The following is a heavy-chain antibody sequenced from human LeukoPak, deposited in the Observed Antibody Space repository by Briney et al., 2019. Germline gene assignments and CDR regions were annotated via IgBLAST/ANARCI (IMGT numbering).Heavy chain of an antibody. CDR3: ARDLTYYYMDV. Sequence: GGSLRLSCSGSGFTFGDYSMSWFRQAPGRGLEWVAVISYDENNKYYADSVKGRFTISRDNAKNSLYLQMNSLRAEDTAVYYCARDLTYYYMDVWGKGTTVTVSS. CDR1: GFTFGDYS. V-gene: IGHV3-30*04. CDR2: ISYDENNK. J-gene: IGHJ6*03.